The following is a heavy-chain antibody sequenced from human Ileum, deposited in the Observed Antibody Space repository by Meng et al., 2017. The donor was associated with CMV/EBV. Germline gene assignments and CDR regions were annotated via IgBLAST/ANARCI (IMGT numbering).Heavy chain of an antibody. CDR2: ISSSGRTI. D-gene: IGHD2-2*02. V-gene: IGHV3-48*03. CDR1: GFTFSSYE. J-gene: IGHJ3*02. CDR3: AREPGCSSTSCYTPDAFAI. Sequence: GGSLRLSCAASGFTFSSYEMNWVRQAPGKGLEWVSYISSSGRTIYYADSVKGRFTISRDNAKNSLYLQMNSLRAEDTAVYYCAREPGCSSTSCYTPDAFAIWGQGKMVNVSS.